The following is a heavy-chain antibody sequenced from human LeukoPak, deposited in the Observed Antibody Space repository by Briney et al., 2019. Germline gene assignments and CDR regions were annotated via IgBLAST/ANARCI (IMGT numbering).Heavy chain of an antibody. CDR1: GFTFSSYA. CDR3: AKDSMVQGGYYFDY. V-gene: IGHV3-23*01. D-gene: IGHD3-10*01. Sequence: GGSLRLSCAASGFTFSSYAVSWVRQAPGKGLEWVSAISGSGGSTYYADSVKGRFTISRDNSKNTLYLQMNSLRAEDTAVYYCAKDSMVQGGYYFDYWGQGTLVTVSS. J-gene: IGHJ4*02. CDR2: ISGSGGST.